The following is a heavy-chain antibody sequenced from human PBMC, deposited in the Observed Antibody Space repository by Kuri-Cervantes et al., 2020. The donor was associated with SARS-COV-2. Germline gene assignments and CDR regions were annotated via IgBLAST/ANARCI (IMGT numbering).Heavy chain of an antibody. D-gene: IGHD6-6*01. CDR2: INPNSGGT. CDR1: GYTFTGYY. J-gene: IGHJ3*02. Sequence: ASVKVSCKASGYTFTGYYMHWVRQAPGQGLEWMGWINPNSGGTNYAQKFQGRVTMTRDTSISTAYMELSRLRSDDTAVYYCARESIAARLDAFDIWGQGTMVTVSS. V-gene: IGHV1-2*02. CDR3: ARESIAARLDAFDI.